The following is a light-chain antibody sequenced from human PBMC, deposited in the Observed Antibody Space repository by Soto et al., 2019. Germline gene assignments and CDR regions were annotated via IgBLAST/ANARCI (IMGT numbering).Light chain of an antibody. CDR1: SGHSSYA. J-gene: IGLJ2*01. CDR2: LNSDGSH. Sequence: QLVLTQSPSASASLGASVKLTCTLSSGHSSYAIAWHQQQPEKGPRYLMYLNSDGSHIKGDGLPDRFSGSRSGAERYLTISSLQSEDEADYYCQTWDTGIRVFGGGTKLTVL. CDR3: QTWDTGIRV. V-gene: IGLV4-69*01.